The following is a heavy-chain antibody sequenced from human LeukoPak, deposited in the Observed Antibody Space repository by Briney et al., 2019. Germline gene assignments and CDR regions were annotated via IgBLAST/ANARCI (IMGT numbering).Heavy chain of an antibody. J-gene: IGHJ4*02. CDR3: ARLYCGGDCHIR. D-gene: IGHD2-21*02. CDR2: INHSGST. Sequence: PSETLSLTCAVYGGSFSGYYWSWIRQPPGKGLEWIGEINHSGSTIYNPSLKSRVTISVDTSKNQLSLKLSSVTAADTAVYYCARLYCGGDCHIRWGQGTLVTVSS. CDR1: GGSFSGYY. V-gene: IGHV4-34*01.